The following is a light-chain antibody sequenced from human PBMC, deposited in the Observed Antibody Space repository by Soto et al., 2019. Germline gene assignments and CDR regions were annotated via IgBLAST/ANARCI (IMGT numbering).Light chain of an antibody. CDR3: CSYTRSTTYV. V-gene: IGLV2-14*01. J-gene: IGLJ1*01. CDR2: EVS. Sequence: QSALTQPASVSGSPGQSITISCTGTSSDVGSYNYVSWYQQHPGKAPKLVIYEVSNRPSGVSNRFSGSKSGNTASLTISGLQAEDEADYYCCSYTRSTTYVFGTGTKLTVL. CDR1: SSDVGSYNY.